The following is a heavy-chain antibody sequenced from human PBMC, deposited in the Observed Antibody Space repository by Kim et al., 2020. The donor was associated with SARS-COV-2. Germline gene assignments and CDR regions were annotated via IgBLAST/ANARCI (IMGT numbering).Heavy chain of an antibody. V-gene: IGHV1-18*01. J-gene: IGHJ6*02. CDR1: NYTFTNYG. D-gene: IGHD6-6*01. Sequence: ASVKVSCKASNYTFTNYGISWVRQAPGQGLEWMGWISAYTGNTNYAQKVQGRVTMTTDTSTSTAYMELRSLKSDDTAVFYCARDIVGSSAFSYSSYGMDVWGQGTTVTVSS. CDR3: ARDIVGSSAFSYSSYGMDV. CDR2: ISAYTGNT.